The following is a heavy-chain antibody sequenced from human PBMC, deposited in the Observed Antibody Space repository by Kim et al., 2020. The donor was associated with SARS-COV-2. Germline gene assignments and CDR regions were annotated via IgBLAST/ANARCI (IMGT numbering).Heavy chain of an antibody. D-gene: IGHD2-2*01. CDR3: ARGPDFSSHDY. CDR1: GGSFSGYY. Sequence: SETLSLTCAVYGGSFSGYYWSWIRQPPGKGLEWIGEINHSGSTNYNPSLKSRVTISVDTSKNQFSLKLSSVTAADTAVYYCARGPDFSSHDYWGQGTLVTVSS. V-gene: IGHV4-34*01. CDR2: INHSGST. J-gene: IGHJ4*02.